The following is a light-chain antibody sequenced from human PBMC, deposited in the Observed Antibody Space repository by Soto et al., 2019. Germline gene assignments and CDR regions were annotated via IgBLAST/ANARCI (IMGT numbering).Light chain of an antibody. Sequence: DIQMTQSPSTLSASAGDTVTITCRASQSIGNWMAWYQQTPGKAPKLLIYRGSSIQSGVPSRFSGSGSGTEFTLTIISLQPDDFAVYYCQQCNISPYTVGQGTKLEIK. J-gene: IGKJ2*01. CDR3: QQCNISPYT. V-gene: IGKV1-5*03. CDR1: QSIGNW. CDR2: RGS.